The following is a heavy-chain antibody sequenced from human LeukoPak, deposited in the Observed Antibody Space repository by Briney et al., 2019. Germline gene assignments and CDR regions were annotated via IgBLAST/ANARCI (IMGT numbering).Heavy chain of an antibody. J-gene: IGHJ4*02. CDR2: INPNSGGT. V-gene: IGHV1-2*02. CDR1: GGTFSIYA. D-gene: IGHD5-18*01. Sequence: GSSVKVSCKASGGTFSIYAISWVRQAPGQGLEWMGWINPNSGGTDYAQKFQGRVTMTRDTSISTAYMELSRLRSDDTAVYYCARGTGEGYTYGRYYFDYWGQGTLVTVSS. CDR3: ARGTGEGYTYGRYYFDY.